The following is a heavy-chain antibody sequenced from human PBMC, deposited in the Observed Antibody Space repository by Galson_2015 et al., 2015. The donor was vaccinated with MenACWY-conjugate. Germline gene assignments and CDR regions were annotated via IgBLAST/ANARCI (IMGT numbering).Heavy chain of an antibody. CDR3: ISIAARQLVDS. D-gene: IGHD6-6*01. V-gene: IGHV3-49*03. J-gene: IGHJ4*02. CDR2: IRSKAYGGTT. Sequence: SLRLSCAASGFTPGDYAMSWFRQAPGKGLEWVGFIRSKAYGGTTEYAASVKGRFTISRDDSKSIAYLQMNSLKTEDTAVYYCISIAARQLVDSWGQGTLVPVSS. CDR1: GFTPGDYA.